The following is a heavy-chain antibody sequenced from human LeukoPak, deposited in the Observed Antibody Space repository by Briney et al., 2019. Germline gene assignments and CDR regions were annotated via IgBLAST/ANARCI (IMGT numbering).Heavy chain of an antibody. D-gene: IGHD3-3*01. CDR3: SHSRFGAAYFGY. Sequence: PGGSLRLSCTTSGFTLGDYAMNWLRQAPEKGLDWVGIIRRKVYGETTDYAASVKGRFTVSRDDYKSIAYLQMSSLKPGDTGVYYCSHSRFGAAYFGYWGQGTLVTGSS. CDR1: GFTLGDYA. CDR2: IRRKVYGETT. V-gene: IGHV3-49*03. J-gene: IGHJ4*02.